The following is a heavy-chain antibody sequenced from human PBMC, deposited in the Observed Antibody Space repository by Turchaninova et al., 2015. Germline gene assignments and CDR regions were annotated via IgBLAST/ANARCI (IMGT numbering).Heavy chain of an antibody. Sequence: QLQLQESGPGLVKPSETLSLPCTVAGGSRSIADYYWGWIRQPPGKGREWIGTTYYSGRTYYNPSLKSRVTISIDTSRNQFSLKLTSVTAADTAGYYCARDLTAAAGTSDAFDIWGQGTMVTVSS. D-gene: IGHD6-13*01. CDR2: TYYSGRT. J-gene: IGHJ3*02. CDR3: ARDLTAAAGTSDAFDI. CDR1: GGSRSIADYY. V-gene: IGHV4-39*07.